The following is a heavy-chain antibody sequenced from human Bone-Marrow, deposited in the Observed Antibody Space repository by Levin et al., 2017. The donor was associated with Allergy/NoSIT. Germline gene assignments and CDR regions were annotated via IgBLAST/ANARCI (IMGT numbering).Heavy chain of an antibody. D-gene: IGHD3-10*01. V-gene: IGHV1-69-2*01. CDR3: ATTRHFGGWIWDS. CDR1: GYNVTEYY. Sequence: GASVKVSCKVSGYNVTEYYIQWVRQAPGKGLEWMGLVDPADGELMFAEKFQGRLTITADMSSDTGHVQLTSLRSEDTAVYYCATTRHFGGWIWDSWGQGTLVTVSS. CDR2: VDPADGEL. J-gene: IGHJ4*02.